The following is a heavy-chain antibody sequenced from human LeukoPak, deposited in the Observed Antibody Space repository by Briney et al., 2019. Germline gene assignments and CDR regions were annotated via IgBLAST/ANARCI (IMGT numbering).Heavy chain of an antibody. CDR2: MSYDGSNK. CDR3: AKDTSQSY. Sequence: PGGSLRLSCAASGFTFSSYAMHWVRQAPGKGLEWVAVMSYDGSNKYYADSVKGRFTISRDNSKNTLYLQMNSLRAEDTAVYYCAKDTSQSYWGQGTLVTVSS. V-gene: IGHV3-30-3*01. CDR1: GFTFSSYA. J-gene: IGHJ4*02.